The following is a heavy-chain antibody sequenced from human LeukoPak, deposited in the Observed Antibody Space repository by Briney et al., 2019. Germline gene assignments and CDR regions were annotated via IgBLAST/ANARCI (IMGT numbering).Heavy chain of an antibody. V-gene: IGHV3-21*01. CDR2: ISSSSSYI. Sequence: PGGSPRLSWAASGFTFSSYSMNWVRQAPGKGLEWVSSISSSSSYIYYADSVKGRFTISRDNAKNSLYLQMNSLRAEDTAVYYCARDGLRGYSYGSSDYWGQGTLVTVSS. D-gene: IGHD5-18*01. CDR3: ARDGLRGYSYGSSDY. J-gene: IGHJ4*02. CDR1: GFTFSSYS.